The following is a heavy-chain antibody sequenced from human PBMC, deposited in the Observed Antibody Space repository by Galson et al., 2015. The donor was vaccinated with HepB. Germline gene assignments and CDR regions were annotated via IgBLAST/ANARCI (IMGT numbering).Heavy chain of an antibody. D-gene: IGHD6-13*01. V-gene: IGHV3-11*03. CDR3: VAYSSSWSTADYGMDV. CDR1: GFTFSDYY. J-gene: IGHJ6*02. CDR2: ISSSSSYT. Sequence: SLRLSCAASGFTFSDYYMSWIRQAPGKGLEWVSYISSSSSYTNYAVSVKGRFTISRDNSKNTLYLQMNSLRAEDTAVYYCVAYSSSWSTADYGMDVWGQGTTVTVSS.